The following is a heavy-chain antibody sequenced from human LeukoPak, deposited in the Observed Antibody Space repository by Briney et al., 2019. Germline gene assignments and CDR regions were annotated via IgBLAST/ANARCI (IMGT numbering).Heavy chain of an antibody. J-gene: IGHJ6*03. CDR2: ISSSSSYI. CDR1: GFTFSSYS. CDR3: ARDWVLMEQQLVHYYYYYYMDV. Sequence: PGGSLRLSCAASGFTFSSYSMNWVRQAPGKWLEWVSSISSSSSYIYYADSVKGRFTISRDNAKNSLYLQMNSLRAEDTAVYYCARDWVLMEQQLVHYYYYYYMDVWGKGTTVTISS. D-gene: IGHD6-13*01. V-gene: IGHV3-21*01.